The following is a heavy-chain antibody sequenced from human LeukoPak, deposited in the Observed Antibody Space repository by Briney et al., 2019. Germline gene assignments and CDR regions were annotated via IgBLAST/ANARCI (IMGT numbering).Heavy chain of an antibody. V-gene: IGHV1-69*06. J-gene: IGHJ6*03. CDR2: IIPIFGTA. Sequence: ASVKVSCKASGGTFSSYAISWVRQAPGQGLEWMGGIIPIFGTANYAQKFQGRVTITADKSTSTAYMELSSLRSEDTAVYYCARAPPIYCSGGSCYSSGYYYYMDVWGKGTTVTVSS. D-gene: IGHD2-15*01. CDR1: GGTFSSYA. CDR3: ARAPPIYCSGGSCYSSGYYYYMDV.